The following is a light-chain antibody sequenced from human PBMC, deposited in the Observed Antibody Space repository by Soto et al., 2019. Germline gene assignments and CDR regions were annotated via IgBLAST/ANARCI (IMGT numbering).Light chain of an antibody. Sequence: QSVLTQPPSASGTPGQRVFISCSGSSSNIGGTNYAYWYQQLPGAAPKLLMHSNNLRPSGIPERTSGSKSGTSASLAISGLRSEDEDVYYCASWDGRLGAVIFGGGTKLTVL. J-gene: IGLJ2*01. CDR1: SSNIGGTNY. V-gene: IGLV1-47*02. CDR2: SNN. CDR3: ASWDGRLGAVI.